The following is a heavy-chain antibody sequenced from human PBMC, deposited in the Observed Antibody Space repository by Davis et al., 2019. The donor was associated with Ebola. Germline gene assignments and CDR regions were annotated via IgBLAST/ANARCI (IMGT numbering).Heavy chain of an antibody. D-gene: IGHD3-16*01. CDR1: GGSISSSY. J-gene: IGHJ6*04. V-gene: IGHV4-59*01. CDR3: ARGDDYPFYMDV. Sequence: SETLSLTCSVSGGSISSSYWNWIRQPPGKGLEWIGYIYYSGSTNYGPSLKSRVTISVDTSKNLFSLKLNSVTAADTAVYYCARGDDYPFYMDVWGKGTAVTVSS. CDR2: IYYSGST.